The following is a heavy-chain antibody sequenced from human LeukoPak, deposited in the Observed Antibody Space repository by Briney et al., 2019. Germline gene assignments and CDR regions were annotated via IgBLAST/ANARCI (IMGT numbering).Heavy chain of an antibody. Sequence: GGSLRLSCAASGFTFSSYWMSWVRQAPGKGLEWVANIKQDGSEKYYVDSVKGRFTISRDNAKNSLYLQMNSLRAEDTAVYYCARGAAAPNYYYYYYGMDVWGQGTTVTVSS. V-gene: IGHV3-7*03. CDR1: GFTFSSYW. CDR3: ARGAAAPNYYYYYYGMDV. CDR2: IKQDGSEK. D-gene: IGHD6-13*01. J-gene: IGHJ6*02.